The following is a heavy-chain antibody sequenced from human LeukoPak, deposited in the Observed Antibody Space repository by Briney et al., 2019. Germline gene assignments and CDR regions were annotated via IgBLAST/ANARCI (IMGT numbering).Heavy chain of an antibody. Sequence: TAGGSVRLSCAASGFTFSTYAMNWVRQAPGKGLEWVSSISSSSSYIYYADSLKGRFTISRDSAKNSLFLQMNSLRAEDTAVYYCARTSSLTPTPSFDYWGQGALVTVSS. D-gene: IGHD2-15*01. CDR3: ARTSSLTPTPSFDY. CDR2: ISSSSSYI. J-gene: IGHJ4*02. CDR1: GFTFSTYA. V-gene: IGHV3-21*01.